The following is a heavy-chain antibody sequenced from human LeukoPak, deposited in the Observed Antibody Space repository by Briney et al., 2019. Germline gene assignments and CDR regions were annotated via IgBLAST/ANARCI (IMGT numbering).Heavy chain of an antibody. J-gene: IGHJ6*03. V-gene: IGHV3-21*01. CDR1: GFTFSSYS. Sequence: PGGSLRLSCAASGFTFSSYSMNWVRQAPGKGLEWASSISSSSSYIYYADSVKGRFTISRDNAKNSLYLQMNSLRAEDTAVYYCAREGWDTAMELYYYYYYMDVWGKGTTVTVSS. CDR2: ISSSSSYI. D-gene: IGHD5-18*01. CDR3: AREGWDTAMELYYYYYYMDV.